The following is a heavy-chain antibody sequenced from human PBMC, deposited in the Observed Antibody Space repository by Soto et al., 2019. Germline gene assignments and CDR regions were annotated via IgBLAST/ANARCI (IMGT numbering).Heavy chain of an antibody. CDR2: IYYSGST. D-gene: IGHD6-13*01. CDR3: ARDPAPRYSTDNWFDP. V-gene: IGHV4-59*01. Sequence: PSETLSLTCTVSGGSIRSYYWSWIRQPPGKGLEWIGYIYYSGSTNYNPSLKSRVTISVDTSKNQFSLKLSSVTAADTAVYYCARDPAPRYSTDNWFDPWGQGTLVTVSS. CDR1: GGSIRSYY. J-gene: IGHJ5*02.